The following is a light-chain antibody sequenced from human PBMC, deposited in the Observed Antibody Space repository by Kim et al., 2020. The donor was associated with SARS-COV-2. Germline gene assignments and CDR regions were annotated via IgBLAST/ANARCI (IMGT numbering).Light chain of an antibody. Sequence: QSALTQPASVSGSPGQSITISCTGTSSDVGGYNYLSWYQQHPGRAPKLMIYDVSNRPSGISNRFSGSKSGNTASLTISGLQAEDEADYYCSSYTSSHTLVFGGGTKVTVL. J-gene: IGLJ3*02. CDR2: DVS. CDR3: SSYTSSHTLV. CDR1: SSDVGGYNY. V-gene: IGLV2-14*03.